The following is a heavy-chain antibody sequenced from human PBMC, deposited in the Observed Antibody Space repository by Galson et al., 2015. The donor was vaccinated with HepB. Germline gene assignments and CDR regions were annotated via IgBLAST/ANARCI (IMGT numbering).Heavy chain of an antibody. Sequence: TLSLTCTVSGGSISSYYWSWIRQPPGKGLEWIGYIYYSGSTNYNPSLKSRVTISVDTSKNQFSLKLSSVTAADTAVYYCARQHPLRLGYCSSTSCYTPTHFDYWGQGTLVTVSS. CDR3: ARQHPLRLGYCSSTSCYTPTHFDY. D-gene: IGHD2-2*02. CDR1: GGSISSYY. J-gene: IGHJ4*02. V-gene: IGHV4-59*08. CDR2: IYYSGST.